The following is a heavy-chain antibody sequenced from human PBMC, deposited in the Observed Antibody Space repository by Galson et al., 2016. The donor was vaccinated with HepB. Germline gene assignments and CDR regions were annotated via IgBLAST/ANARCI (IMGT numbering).Heavy chain of an antibody. J-gene: IGHJ5*02. V-gene: IGHV4-59*01. CDR3: ARGVSKGWLDL. Sequence: ETLSLTCIVSGGSINSFYWNWIRQPPGKGLEWIGYIYSSGCTNYSPSLKSRVTISLDTSKSQFYMRLKSVTAADTAVYYCARGVSKGWLDLWGQGTLVTVSS. CDR1: GGSINSFY. CDR2: IYSSGCT. D-gene: IGHD2-2*01.